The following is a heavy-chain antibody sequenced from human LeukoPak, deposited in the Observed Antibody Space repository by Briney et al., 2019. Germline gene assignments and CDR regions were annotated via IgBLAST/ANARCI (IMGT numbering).Heavy chain of an antibody. Sequence: PSETLSLTCAVYGGSFSGYYWSWIRQPPGKGLEWIGEINHSGSTNYNPSLKSRVTISVDTSRNQFSLKLSSVTAADTAVYYCARSVPAAIHDYYYGIDVWGQGTTVTVSS. CDR2: INHSGST. CDR1: GGSFSGYY. CDR3: ARSVPAAIHDYYYGIDV. D-gene: IGHD2-2*01. J-gene: IGHJ6*02. V-gene: IGHV4-34*01.